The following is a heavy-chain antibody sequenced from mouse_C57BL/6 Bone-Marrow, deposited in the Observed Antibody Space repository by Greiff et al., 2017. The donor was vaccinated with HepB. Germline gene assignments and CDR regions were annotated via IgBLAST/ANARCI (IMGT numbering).Heavy chain of an antibody. V-gene: IGHV1-26*01. J-gene: IGHJ4*01. CDR2: INPNNGGT. D-gene: IGHD2-3*01. Sequence: VQLQQSGPELVKPGASVKISCKASGYTFTDYYMNWVKQSHGKSLEWIGDINPNNGGTSYNQKFKGKATLTVDKSSSTAYMELRSLTSEDSAVYYCARKGIYDGSAMDYWGQGTSVTVSS. CDR3: ARKGIYDGSAMDY. CDR1: GYTFTDYY.